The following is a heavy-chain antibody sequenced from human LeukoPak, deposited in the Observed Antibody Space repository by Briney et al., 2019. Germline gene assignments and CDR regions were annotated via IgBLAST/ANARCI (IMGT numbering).Heavy chain of an antibody. CDR1: GDSLIRNFYY. CDR3: ARGPNYVWGSYRCFDY. J-gene: IGHJ4*02. Sequence: PSETLSLTCTVSGDSLIRNFYYWSWIRQPPGKGLEWIGYIYYSGTTNYNPSLKTRVTISVDTSKNQFSLKLSSVTAADTAVYYCARGPNYVWGSYRCFDYWGQGILVTVSS. D-gene: IGHD3-16*02. V-gene: IGHV4-30-4*01. CDR2: IYYSGTT.